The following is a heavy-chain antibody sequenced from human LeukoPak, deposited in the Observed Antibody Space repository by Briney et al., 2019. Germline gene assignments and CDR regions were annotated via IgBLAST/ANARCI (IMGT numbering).Heavy chain of an antibody. Sequence: SETLSLTCTVSGGSISISNYYWGWIRQPPGKGLEWIGSMSYSGRTYYNPSLKTRVTVSLDTSKNQFSLNLISVTAADTAVYYCARAGPHYYMDVWGKGTTVTVSS. V-gene: IGHV4-39*07. CDR2: MSYSGRT. CDR3: ARAGPHYYMDV. CDR1: GGSISISNYY. J-gene: IGHJ6*03. D-gene: IGHD1-14*01.